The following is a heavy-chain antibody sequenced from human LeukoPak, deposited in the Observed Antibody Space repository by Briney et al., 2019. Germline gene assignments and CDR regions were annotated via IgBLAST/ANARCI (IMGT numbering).Heavy chain of an antibody. CDR3: ARAAAGTDAFDI. D-gene: IGHD6-13*01. V-gene: IGHV1-8*02. J-gene: IGHJ3*02. CDR2: INPNSGNT. Sequence: ASVKVSCKASGYTFTGYYMHWVRQAPGQGLEWMGWINPNSGNTGYAQKFQSRVIMTRNTSISTAYMELSSLRSEDTAVYYCARAAAGTDAFDIWGQGTMVTVSS. CDR1: GYTFTGYY.